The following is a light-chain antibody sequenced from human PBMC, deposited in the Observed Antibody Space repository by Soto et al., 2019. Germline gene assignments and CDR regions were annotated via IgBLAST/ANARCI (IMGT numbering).Light chain of an antibody. Sequence: EIVLTQSPGTLSLSPGERATLSCRASQTVSSSYLAWYQQKPGQAPRLLIYGASTRATGIPGRFSGSASGTDFTHTISRLEPADFAVYYCQQYGSSPMYTFGQGPNLEIK. V-gene: IGKV3-20*01. J-gene: IGKJ2*01. CDR3: QQYGSSPMYT. CDR2: GAS. CDR1: QTVSSSY.